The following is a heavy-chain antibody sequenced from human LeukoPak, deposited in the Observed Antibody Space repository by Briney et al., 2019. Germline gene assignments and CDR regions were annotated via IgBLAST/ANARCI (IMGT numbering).Heavy chain of an antibody. CDR1: GYTFTSYY. J-gene: IGHJ3*02. Sequence: EASVKVSCKASGYTFTSYYMHWVRQAPGQGLEWMGLINPSGSSTSYAQKFQGRVTMTRDTSISTAYMELSSLRSEDTAVYYCATESPIRAFDIWGQGTMVTVSS. V-gene: IGHV1-46*01. CDR2: INPSGSST. D-gene: IGHD3-3*01. CDR3: ATESPIRAFDI.